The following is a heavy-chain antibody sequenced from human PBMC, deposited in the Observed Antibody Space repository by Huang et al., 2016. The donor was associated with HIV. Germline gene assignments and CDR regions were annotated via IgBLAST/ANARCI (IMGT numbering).Heavy chain of an antibody. CDR1: GGSISIDSYY. Sequence: QLQLQESGPGLVKPSETLSLSCAVSGGSISIDSYYWGWLRQSPGKGLEWIGSIYSSGTTYYKSSLKSRLTISVDTSKNQMSLKLRSVTAADTALYYCAKLTCGGDCFRINWYFDLWGRGTLVTVSS. J-gene: IGHJ2*01. D-gene: IGHD2-21*02. V-gene: IGHV4-39*01. CDR3: AKLTCGGDCFRINWYFDL. CDR2: IYSSGTT.